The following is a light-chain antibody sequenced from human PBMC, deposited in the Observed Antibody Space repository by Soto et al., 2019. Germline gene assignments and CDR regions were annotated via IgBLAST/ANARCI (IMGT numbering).Light chain of an antibody. V-gene: IGKV3-11*01. CDR3: QQRSNWLIS. J-gene: IGKJ3*01. CDR1: QSVSSS. Sequence: EIVLTQSPATLSLSPGERATLSCRASQSVSSSLAWYQQKPGQAPRLLIYDGSHRAAGIPSRFSGSGSGTDFTLTISGLEPEDFAVYYCQQRSNWLISFGPGTKVDIK. CDR2: DGS.